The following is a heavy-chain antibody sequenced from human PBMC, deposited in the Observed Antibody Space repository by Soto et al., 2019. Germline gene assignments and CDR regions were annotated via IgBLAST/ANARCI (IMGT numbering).Heavy chain of an antibody. CDR3: AREKGNTIFGVVKSWGIDY. CDR1: GGSISSGGYY. V-gene: IGHV4-31*03. J-gene: IGHJ4*02. CDR2: IYYSGST. Sequence: QVQLQESGPGLVKPSQTLSLTCTVSGGSISSGGYYWSWIRQHPGKGLEWIGYIYYSGSTYYNPSLKSRVTISVDTSKNQFSLKLSSVTAADTAVYYCAREKGNTIFGVVKSWGIDYWGQGTLVTVSS. D-gene: IGHD3-3*01.